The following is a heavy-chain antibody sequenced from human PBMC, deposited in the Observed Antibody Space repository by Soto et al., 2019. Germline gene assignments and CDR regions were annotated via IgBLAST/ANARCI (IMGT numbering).Heavy chain of an antibody. D-gene: IGHD3-22*01. J-gene: IGHJ4*02. V-gene: IGHV3-23*01. Sequence: GGSLRLSCAASGFIVSNNYMSWVRQTTGKGLEWVSGISRSGGSTNYADSVKGRFTISRDNSKNTLYLQMNSLRADDTAVYYCAKEGGYYDSSGPVDYWGQGTLVTVSS. CDR3: AKEGGYYDSSGPVDY. CDR2: ISRSGGST. CDR1: GFIVSNNY.